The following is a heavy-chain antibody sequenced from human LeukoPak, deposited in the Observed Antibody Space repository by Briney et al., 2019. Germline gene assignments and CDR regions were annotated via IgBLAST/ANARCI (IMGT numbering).Heavy chain of an antibody. CDR2: INPNSGGT. D-gene: IGHD3-22*01. CDR1: GYTFTGYY. J-gene: IGHJ4*02. CDR3: ASVDKYYYDSSGYLGSY. V-gene: IGHV1-2*06. Sequence: ASVNVSCKASGYTFTGYYMHWVRQAPGQGLEWMGRINPNSGGTNYAQKFQGRVTMTRDTSISTAYMELSRLRSDDTAVYYCASVDKYYYDSSGYLGSYWGQGTLVTVSS.